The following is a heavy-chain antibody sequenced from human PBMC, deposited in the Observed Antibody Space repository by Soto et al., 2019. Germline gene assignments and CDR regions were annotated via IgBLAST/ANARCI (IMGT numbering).Heavy chain of an antibody. V-gene: IGHV1-8*01. J-gene: IGHJ4*02. CDR3: ATGGIAAAGSDY. Sequence: ASVKVSCKASGYTFTSYDINWVRQATGQGLEWMGWMNPNSGNTGYAQKFQGRVTMTRNTSISTAYMELSSLRSEDTAVYYCATGGIAAAGSDYWGQGTLVTVSS. CDR1: GYTFTSYD. CDR2: MNPNSGNT. D-gene: IGHD6-13*01.